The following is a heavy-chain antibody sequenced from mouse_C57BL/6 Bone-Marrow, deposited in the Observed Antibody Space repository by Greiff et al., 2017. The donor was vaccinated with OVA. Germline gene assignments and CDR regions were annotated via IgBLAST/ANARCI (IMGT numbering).Heavy chain of an antibody. Sequence: QVQLQQPGAELVMPGASVKLSCKASGYTFTSYWMHWVKQRPGQGLEWIGEIDPSASYTNYNQKFKGKTTLTVDKSSSTAYMQLSSLTSEDSAVYYCASNYGYWGQGTTLTVSS. CDR3: ASNYGY. J-gene: IGHJ2*01. D-gene: IGHD1-1*01. CDR2: IDPSASYT. V-gene: IGHV1-69*01. CDR1: GYTFTSYW.